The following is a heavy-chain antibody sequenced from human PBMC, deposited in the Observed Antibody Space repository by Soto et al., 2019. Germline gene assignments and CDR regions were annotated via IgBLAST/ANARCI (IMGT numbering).Heavy chain of an antibody. CDR1: GFNFSNYG. D-gene: IGHD1-26*01. CDR2: ISDDGDKR. Sequence: PGGSLRLSSVGSGFNFSNYGMHWVRQPPGKGLEWVALISDDGDKRYYADSVRGRLIISRDNSKDTLYLQMNSLGPDDTAVYFCAKARVRIVGANSFDYWGQGTPVTVSS. CDR3: AKARVRIVGANSFDY. V-gene: IGHV3-30*18. J-gene: IGHJ4*02.